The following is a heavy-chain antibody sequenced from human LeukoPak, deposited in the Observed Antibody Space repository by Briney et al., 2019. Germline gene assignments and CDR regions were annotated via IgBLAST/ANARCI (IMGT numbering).Heavy chain of an antibody. J-gene: IGHJ3*02. Sequence: ASVKVSCKVSGYTLTELSMHWVRQAPGKGLEWMGGFDPEDGETIYAQKFQGRVTMTEDTSTDTAYMELSSLRSEDTAVYYCATFPKLIVVVTPYYRSQDAFDIWGQGTMVTVSS. CDR2: FDPEDGET. V-gene: IGHV1-24*01. CDR1: GYTLTELS. D-gene: IGHD2-21*02. CDR3: ATFPKLIVVVTPYYRSQDAFDI.